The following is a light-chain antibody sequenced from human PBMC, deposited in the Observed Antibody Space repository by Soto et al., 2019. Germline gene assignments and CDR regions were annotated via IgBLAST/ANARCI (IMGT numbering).Light chain of an antibody. CDR2: EVS. V-gene: IGLV2-14*01. CDR1: SSDVACYNY. J-gene: IGLJ1*01. Sequence: QSVLTQPASVSGYPGQSITISCTGRSSDVACYNYVSWYQQHPGKAPKFMIYEVSRRPSGVSNRFSGSKSGNTASLTVSGLQAQDAADYYCSSYTSSNTYVFGTGPKVTV. CDR3: SSYTSSNTYV.